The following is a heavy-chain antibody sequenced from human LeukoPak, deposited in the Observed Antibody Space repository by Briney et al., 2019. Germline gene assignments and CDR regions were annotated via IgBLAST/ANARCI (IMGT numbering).Heavy chain of an antibody. V-gene: IGHV3-30-3*01. D-gene: IGHD1-1*01. CDR1: GFTFSSYA. J-gene: IGHJ6*02. Sequence: GGSLRLSCAASGFTFSSYAMHWVRQAPGKGLEWVAVISYDGSNKYYADSVKGRFTISRDNSKNTLYLQMNSLRAEDTAVYYCARGTGSPYYYYGMDVWGQGTTVTVSS. CDR2: ISYDGSNK. CDR3: ARGTGSPYYYYGMDV.